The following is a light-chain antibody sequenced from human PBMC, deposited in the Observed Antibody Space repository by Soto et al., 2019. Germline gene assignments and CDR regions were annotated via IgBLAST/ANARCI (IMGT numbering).Light chain of an antibody. J-gene: IGLJ3*02. CDR2: DVS. CDR3: CSYAGSYTWV. V-gene: IGLV7-43*01. CDR1: TGAVTSDFH. Sequence: QAVVTQEPSLTVSPGGTVTLTCGSSTGAVTSDFHPNWFQQKPGQAPRALIYDVSKRPSGVPDRFSGSKSGNTASLTISGLQAEDEADYYCCSYAGSYTWVFGGGTKLTVL.